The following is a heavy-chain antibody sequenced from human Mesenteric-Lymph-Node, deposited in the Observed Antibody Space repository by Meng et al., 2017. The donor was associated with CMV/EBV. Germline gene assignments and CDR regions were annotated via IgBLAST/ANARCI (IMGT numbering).Heavy chain of an antibody. CDR2: ISGTAGST. CDR1: GFIFINHA. Sequence: GESLKISCAASGFIFINHAMSWVRQAPGKGLEWVSAISGTAGSTYYADSVKGRFTISRDTSKNTLYLQMNSLRAEDSAVYYCARRPGYCSSASCFRFDYWGQGTLVTVSS. D-gene: IGHD2-2*03. V-gene: IGHV3-23*01. CDR3: ARRPGYCSSASCFRFDY. J-gene: IGHJ4*02.